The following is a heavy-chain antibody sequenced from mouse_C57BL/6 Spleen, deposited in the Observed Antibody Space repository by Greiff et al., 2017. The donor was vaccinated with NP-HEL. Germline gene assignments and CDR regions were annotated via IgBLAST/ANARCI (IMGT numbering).Heavy chain of an antibody. CDR3: AREGLGTGTGWYFDV. V-gene: IGHV5-4*01. CDR1: GFTFSSYA. CDR2: ISDGGSYT. J-gene: IGHJ1*03. D-gene: IGHD4-1*01. Sequence: EVKLMESGGGLVKPGGSLKLSCAASGFTFSSYAMSWVRQTPEKRLEWVATISDGGSYTYYPDNVKGRFTISRDNAKNNLYLQMSHLKSEDTAMYYCAREGLGTGTGWYFDVWGTGTTVTVSS.